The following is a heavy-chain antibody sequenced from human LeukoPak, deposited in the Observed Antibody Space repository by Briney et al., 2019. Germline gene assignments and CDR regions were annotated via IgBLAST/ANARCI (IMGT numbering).Heavy chain of an antibody. CDR2: ISAYNGNT. Sequence: ASVKVSCKASGYTFTNYGITWVRQAPGQGLEWMGWISAYNGNTNYAQKLQGRVTMTTDTSTSTAYMELRGLKSDDTAVYYCARDLKVIDFDYWGQGTLVTVSS. J-gene: IGHJ4*02. V-gene: IGHV1-18*01. CDR3: ARDLKVIDFDY. CDR1: GYTFTNYG.